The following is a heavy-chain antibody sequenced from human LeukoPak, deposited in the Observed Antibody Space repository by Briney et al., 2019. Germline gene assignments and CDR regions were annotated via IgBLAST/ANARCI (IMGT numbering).Heavy chain of an antibody. CDR1: GGSISSYY. Sequence: SETLSLTCTVSGGSISSYYWSWIRQPPGKGLEWIGYIYYSGSTHYNPSLKSRVTISVDTSKNQFSLKLSSVTAADTAVYYCARPSYDSSGYPALDAFDIWGQGTMVTVSS. CDR3: ARPSYDSSGYPALDAFDI. CDR2: IYYSGST. V-gene: IGHV4-59*01. J-gene: IGHJ3*02. D-gene: IGHD3-22*01.